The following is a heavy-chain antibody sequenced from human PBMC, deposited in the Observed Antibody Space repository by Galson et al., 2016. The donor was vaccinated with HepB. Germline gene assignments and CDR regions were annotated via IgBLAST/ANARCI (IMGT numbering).Heavy chain of an antibody. J-gene: IGHJ4*02. V-gene: IGHV3-48*04. D-gene: IGHD5-12*01. Sequence: SLRLSCAASGLTFSSYSMNWVRQAPGKGLEWVSYISSSSSTIYNADSVKGRFTISRDNAYNSLYLQMNSLRVEDTAVYYCVRGAGGYAPHFDYWGQGTLVTVSS. CDR3: VRGAGGYAPHFDY. CDR2: ISSSSSTI. CDR1: GLTFSSYS.